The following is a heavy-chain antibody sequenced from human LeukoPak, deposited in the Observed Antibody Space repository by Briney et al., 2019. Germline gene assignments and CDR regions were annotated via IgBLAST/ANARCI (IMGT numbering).Heavy chain of an antibody. J-gene: IGHJ6*02. CDR1: GFTFSTFA. V-gene: IGHV1-58*01. Sequence: ASVKVSCKVSGFTFSTFAVQWVRQARGQRLEWIGWIVVDSGNTHYEQKFQERVDIITDRSTNTVFMELRSLRSDDTAVYYCSAGATTYCGEDCYPSFFFYHGIDVWGQGTTVTVSS. D-gene: IGHD2-21*02. CDR3: SAGATTYCGEDCYPSFFFYHGIDV. CDR2: IVVDSGNT.